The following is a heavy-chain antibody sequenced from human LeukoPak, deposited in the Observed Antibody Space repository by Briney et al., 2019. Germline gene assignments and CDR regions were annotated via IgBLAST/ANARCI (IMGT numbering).Heavy chain of an antibody. D-gene: IGHD3-10*01. Sequence: GGSLRLSCAASGFTFSNYGMHWVRQAPGKGLEWVTLISYDGSNKYYADSVKGRFTISRDNSKNTLYLQMNSLRAEDTAVYYCAKSITMVRGVPYYYYYYMDVWGKGTTVTISS. V-gene: IGHV3-30*18. CDR1: GFTFSNYG. J-gene: IGHJ6*03. CDR2: ISYDGSNK. CDR3: AKSITMVRGVPYYYYYYMDV.